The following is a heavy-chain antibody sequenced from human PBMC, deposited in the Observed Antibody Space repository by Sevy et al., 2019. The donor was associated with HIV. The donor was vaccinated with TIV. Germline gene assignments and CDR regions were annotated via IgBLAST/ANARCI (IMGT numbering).Heavy chain of an antibody. CDR3: ARVGGWEVGSLDNWFDP. Sequence: GGSLRLSCAASGFTFSSYAMSWVRQAPEKGLEGVSAIGGSGETTYYADSVKGRFTISSDNYKNILYLQMNSLRAEDTAVYYCARVGGWEVGSLDNWFDPWGQGTLVTVSS. J-gene: IGHJ5*02. D-gene: IGHD1-26*01. V-gene: IGHV3-23*01. CDR1: GFTFSSYA. CDR2: IGGSGETT.